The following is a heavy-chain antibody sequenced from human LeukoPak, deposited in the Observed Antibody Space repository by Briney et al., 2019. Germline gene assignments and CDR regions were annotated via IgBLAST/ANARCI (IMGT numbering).Heavy chain of an antibody. J-gene: IGHJ4*02. CDR3: AKGVGSIRLPGFDY. V-gene: IGHV3-9*01. Sequence: PGGSLRLSCAASGFTFDDYAMHWVRQAPGKGLEWVSGISWNSGSIGYADSVKGRFTISRDNAKNSLYLQMNSLRAEDTALYYCAKGVGSIRLPGFDYWGQGTLVTVSS. CDR1: GFTFDDYA. CDR2: ISWNSGSI. D-gene: IGHD6-25*01.